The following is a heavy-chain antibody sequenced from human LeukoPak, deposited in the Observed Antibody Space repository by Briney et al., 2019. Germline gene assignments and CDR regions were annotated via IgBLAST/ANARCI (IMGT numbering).Heavy chain of an antibody. V-gene: IGHV6-1*01. D-gene: IGHD6-19*01. CDR3: AREGRAVAAYNWFDP. CDR1: GDSVSSNSAA. CDR2: TYYRSKWYN. J-gene: IGHJ5*02. Sequence: SQTPSLTCAISGDSVSSNSAAWNWIRRSPSRGLEWLGWTYYRSKWYNDYAVSVKSRITINPDTSKNQFSLQLNSVTPEDTAVYYCAREGRAVAAYNWFDPWGQGTLVTVSS.